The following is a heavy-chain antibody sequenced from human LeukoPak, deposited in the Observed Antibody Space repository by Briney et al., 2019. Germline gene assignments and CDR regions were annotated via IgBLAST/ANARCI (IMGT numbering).Heavy chain of an antibody. D-gene: IGHD3-10*01. Sequence: PGGSLRLSCAASGFTFSSHGMNWVRQAPGKGLEWVSVIYSGGSTYYADSVKGRFTISRDNSKSTLYIQMNSLRAEDTAVYYCARAKPKNMVRGLIMRRESRYYFDYWGQGTPVTVSS. V-gene: IGHV3-53*01. J-gene: IGHJ4*02. CDR1: GFTFSSHG. CDR3: ARAKPKNMVRGLIMRRESRYYFDY. CDR2: IYSGGST.